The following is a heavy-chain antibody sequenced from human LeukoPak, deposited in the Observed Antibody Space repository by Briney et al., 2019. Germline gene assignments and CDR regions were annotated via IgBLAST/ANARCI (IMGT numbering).Heavy chain of an antibody. Sequence: GGSLRLSCAASGFTFSDYWMTWVRQAPGKGLEWVANRKYDGNEKYYLDSVKGRFTISRDNAENSLYLQMNGLRTEDTALYYCARHAPVRGVRIYPTDYCGQGTLVTVSS. CDR3: ARHAPVRGVRIYPTDY. V-gene: IGHV3-7*01. CDR1: GFTFSDYW. CDR2: RKYDGNEK. J-gene: IGHJ4*02. D-gene: IGHD3-10*01.